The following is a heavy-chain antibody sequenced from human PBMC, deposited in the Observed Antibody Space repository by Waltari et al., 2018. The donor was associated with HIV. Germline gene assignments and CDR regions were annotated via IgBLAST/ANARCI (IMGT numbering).Heavy chain of an antibody. CDR3: AKDVRPGDYVGY. CDR1: GFPFSSYA. V-gene: IGHV3-23*01. D-gene: IGHD2-8*02. J-gene: IGHJ4*02. Sequence: EVQLLESGGGLVQPGGSLSLPCAASGFPFSSYAMSWVRQAPGKGLEWVSAISGSGGSTYYADSVKGRFTISRDNSKNTLYLQMNSLRAEDTAVYYCAKDVRPGDYVGYWGQGTLVTVSS. CDR2: ISGSGGST.